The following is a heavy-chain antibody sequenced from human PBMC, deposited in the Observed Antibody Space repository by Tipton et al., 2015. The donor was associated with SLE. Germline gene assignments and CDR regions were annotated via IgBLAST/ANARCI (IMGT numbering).Heavy chain of an antibody. J-gene: IGHJ4*02. D-gene: IGHD3-9*01. CDR2: IYHSGST. V-gene: IGHV4-38-2*01. CDR3: ARGSNDILTGAVFDY. CDR1: GYSISRGYY. Sequence: TLSLTCAVSGYSISRGYYWGWIRQPPGKGLEWIGSIYHSGSTYYNPSLKSRVTISVDTSKNQFSLKLSSVTAADTAVYYCARGSNDILTGAVFDYWGQGTLVTVSS.